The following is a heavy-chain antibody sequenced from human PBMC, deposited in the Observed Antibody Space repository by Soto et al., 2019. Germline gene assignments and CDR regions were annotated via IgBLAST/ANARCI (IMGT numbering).Heavy chain of an antibody. Sequence: QVHLQESGPGRVKPSETLSLTCSVSGGSVYDFYWNWLRQTPGKGLEWIGNIYNNGRTNYNPSLNNRVTNSIDTSKNQFSLHLSSVTTADTAMYFCARGHGIYVRFDSWGQGTLVSVSS. D-gene: IGHD3-10*02. J-gene: IGHJ4*02. V-gene: IGHV4-59*02. CDR1: GGSVYDFY. CDR3: ARGHGIYVRFDS. CDR2: IYNNGRT.